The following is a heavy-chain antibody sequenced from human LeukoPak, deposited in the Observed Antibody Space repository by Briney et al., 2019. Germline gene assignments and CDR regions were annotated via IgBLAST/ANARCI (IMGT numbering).Heavy chain of an antibody. CDR2: IKPDGSEE. D-gene: IGHD5-12*01. J-gene: IGHJ6*03. CDR1: DFTFRSSW. Sequence: PGGSLRLSCAASDFTFRSSWMSWVRQARGKGLEWLANIKPDGSEEYYVDSVKGRFTISRDNAKNSLYLQMNSLRAEDTAVYYCVRDGYRGYYSESYYYMDVWGKGTMVTVSS. CDR3: VRDGYRGYYSESYYYMDV. V-gene: IGHV3-7*01.